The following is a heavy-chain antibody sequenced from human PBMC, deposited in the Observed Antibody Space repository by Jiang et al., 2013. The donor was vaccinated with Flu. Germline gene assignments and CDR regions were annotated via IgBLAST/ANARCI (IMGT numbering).Heavy chain of an antibody. D-gene: IGHD6-19*01. J-gene: IGHJ3*02. V-gene: IGHV3-23*01. Sequence: VQLLESGGGLVQPGGSLRLSCAASGFTFSSYAMSWVRQAPGKGLEWVSAISGSGGSTYYADSVKGRFTISRDNSKNTLYLQMNSLRAEDTAVYYCAKDLNSPGGAVAGTSDAFDIWGQGTMVTVSS. CDR2: ISGSGGST. CDR3: AKDLNSPGGAVAGTSDAFDI. CDR1: GFTFSSYA.